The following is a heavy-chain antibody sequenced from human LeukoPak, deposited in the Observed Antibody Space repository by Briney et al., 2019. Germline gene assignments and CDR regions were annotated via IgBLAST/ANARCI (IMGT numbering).Heavy chain of an antibody. V-gene: IGHV1-2*02. Sequence: GASVKVSCKASGYTFTGYYMHWVRQAPGQGPEWMGWINPNSGGTNYAQKFQGRVTMTRDTSISTAYMELSRLRSDDTAVYYCARSVDTAMARTFDYWGQGTLVTVSS. CDR1: GYTFTGYY. J-gene: IGHJ4*02. CDR2: INPNSGGT. D-gene: IGHD5-18*01. CDR3: ARSVDTAMARTFDY.